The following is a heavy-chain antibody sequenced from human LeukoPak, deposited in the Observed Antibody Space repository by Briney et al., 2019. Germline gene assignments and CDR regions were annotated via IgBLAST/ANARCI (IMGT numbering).Heavy chain of an antibody. Sequence: GESLKISCQGSGYTFNTYWIAWVRQVPGKGLEYMGISSPIDSYTTYSPSFQGRLSVSVDKSITTAYLHWSSLQASDTAMYYCARVRNYYGSGTYPYFDFWGQGTLVTVSS. J-gene: IGHJ4*02. D-gene: IGHD3-10*01. CDR2: SSPIDSYT. V-gene: IGHV5-51*01. CDR3: ARVRNYYGSGTYPYFDF. CDR1: GYTFNTYW.